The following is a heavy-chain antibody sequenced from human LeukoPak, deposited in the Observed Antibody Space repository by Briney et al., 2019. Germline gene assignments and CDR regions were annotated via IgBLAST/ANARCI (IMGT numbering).Heavy chain of an antibody. V-gene: IGHV4-31*03. CDR3: ARDRGGNWFDP. D-gene: IGHD3-10*01. CDR1: GGSISSGGYY. CDR2: IYYSGST. Sequence: SETLSLTCTVSGGSISSGGYYWSWIRQHPGKGLEWIGYIYYSGSTYHNPSLKSRVTISVDTSKNQFSLKLSSATAADTAVYYCARDRGGNWFDPWGQGTLVTVSS. J-gene: IGHJ5*02.